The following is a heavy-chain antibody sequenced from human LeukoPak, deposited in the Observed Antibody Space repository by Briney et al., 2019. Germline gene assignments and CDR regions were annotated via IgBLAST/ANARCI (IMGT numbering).Heavy chain of an antibody. Sequence: ASVKVSCKASGGTFSSYAISWVRQAPGQGLEWMGGIIPIFGTANYAQKFQGRVTITADESTSTAYMELSSLRSEDTAGYYCASYDSSGYYVYWGQGTLVTVSS. CDR2: IIPIFGTA. CDR1: GGTFSSYA. J-gene: IGHJ4*02. D-gene: IGHD3-22*01. V-gene: IGHV1-69*13. CDR3: ASYDSSGYYVY.